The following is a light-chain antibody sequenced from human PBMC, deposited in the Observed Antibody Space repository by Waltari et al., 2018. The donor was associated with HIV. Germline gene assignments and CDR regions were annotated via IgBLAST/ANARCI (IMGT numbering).Light chain of an antibody. CDR2: SNN. CDR3: QSFDNSLSAL. J-gene: IGLJ2*01. Sequence: HSVLTQPPSVSGAPGQRVTISCTGSRSNIGAGFDVHWYQQLPGTAPKLLIFSNNNRPSGVPDRFSGAKSGTSASLAITGLQAEDEADYYCQSFDNSLSALFGGGTKLTVL. CDR1: RSNIGAGFD. V-gene: IGLV1-40*01.